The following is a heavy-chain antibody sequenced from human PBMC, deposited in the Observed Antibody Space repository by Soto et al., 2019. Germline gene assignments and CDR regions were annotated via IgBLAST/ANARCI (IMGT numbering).Heavy chain of an antibody. CDR3: ARESTRGLDY. CDR2: VIPILNVE. V-gene: IGHV1-69*04. CDR1: GGSFCIYP. Sequence: QVQLVQSGAEVKKPGSSVKVSCQTSGGSFCIYPISWVRQAPGQGLEWVGRVIPILNVENYTQKLHGRPTLTAEKSTTPAYMELSSLTSEDTAVYYCARESTRGLDYWGQGTLVTVSS. J-gene: IGHJ4*02. D-gene: IGHD4-4*01.